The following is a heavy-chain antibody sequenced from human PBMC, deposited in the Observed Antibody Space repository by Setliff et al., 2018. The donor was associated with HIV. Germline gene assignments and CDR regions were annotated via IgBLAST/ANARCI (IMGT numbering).Heavy chain of an antibody. V-gene: IGHV4-61*05. J-gene: IGHJ5*02. CDR3: ARRGRTGNSYVLHWFDP. Sequence: KPSETLSLTCTVSGGSIRSSSYYWGWIRQPAGKGLEWIGQTYSSGSTKCNPSLKSRVTISVDTSKNQFSLSLTSVTAADTAVYFCARRGRTGNSYVLHWFDPWGQGTLVTVSS. D-gene: IGHD5-18*01. CDR2: TYSSGST. CDR1: GGSIRSSSYY.